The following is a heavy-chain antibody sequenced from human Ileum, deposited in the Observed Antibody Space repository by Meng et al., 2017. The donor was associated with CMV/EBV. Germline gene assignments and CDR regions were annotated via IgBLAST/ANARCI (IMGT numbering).Heavy chain of an antibody. V-gene: IGHV2-5*02. CDR3: AHSSDYYDSSGELDY. Sequence: QITLKESGPTPVKPKQTLTLPCTFSGFSLSASGVGVGWIRQPPGKALEWLALIYWDDDKRYSPSLKSRLTITKDTSNNQVVLIMTNMDPVDTATYYCAHSSDYYDSSGELDYWGQGTLVTASS. CDR1: GFSLSASGVG. J-gene: IGHJ4*02. D-gene: IGHD3-22*01. CDR2: IYWDDDK.